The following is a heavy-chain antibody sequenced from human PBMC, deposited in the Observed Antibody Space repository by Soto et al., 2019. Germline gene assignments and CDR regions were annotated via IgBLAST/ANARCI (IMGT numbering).Heavy chain of an antibody. Sequence: QVQLVESGGGVVQPGRSLRLSCAASGFAFNTYSMHWVRQAPGKGLEWVTLLSYDGGKKYYADSVTGRFTISRDNSKNTLYLQMNSMGPDYTAVYYCARSWEVPPESGNYYYAMDVWGEGTTVTVSS. J-gene: IGHJ6*02. D-gene: IGHD1-26*01. CDR1: GFAFNTYS. V-gene: IGHV3-30-3*01. CDR3: ARSWEVPPESGNYYYAMDV. CDR2: LSYDGGKK.